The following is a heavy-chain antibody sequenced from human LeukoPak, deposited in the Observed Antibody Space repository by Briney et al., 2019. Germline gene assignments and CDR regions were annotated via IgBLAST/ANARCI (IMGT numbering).Heavy chain of an antibody. V-gene: IGHV3-30*02. CDR3: VKDRASHWTFDY. CDR2: ILSDGSKT. J-gene: IGHJ4*02. D-gene: IGHD1-1*01. Sequence: GRSLRLSCAASGFTFSSDAMHWVRQAPGKGLEWVAIILSDGSKTYYPDSVRGRFTISRDNSKNTLCLQMNSLRDEDTAVYYCVKDRASHWTFDYWGQGTLVTVTS. CDR1: GFTFSSDA.